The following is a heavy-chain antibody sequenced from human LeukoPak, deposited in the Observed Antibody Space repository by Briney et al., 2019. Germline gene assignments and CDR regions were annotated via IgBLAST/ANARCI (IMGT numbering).Heavy chain of an antibody. CDR1: GFTFSSYE. CDR2: ISSSGSTI. D-gene: IGHD1-26*01. V-gene: IGHV3-48*03. CDR3: ARTLLAPYYYGMDV. J-gene: IGHJ6*02. Sequence: GGSLRLSCAASGFTFSSYEMNWVRQAPGKGLEWVSYISSSGSTIYYADSVKGRFTISRDNAKNSLYLQTNSLRAEDTAVYYCARTLLAPYYYGMDVWGQGTTVTVSS.